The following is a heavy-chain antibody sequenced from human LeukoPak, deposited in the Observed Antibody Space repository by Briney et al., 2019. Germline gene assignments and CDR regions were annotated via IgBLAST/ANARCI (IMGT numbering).Heavy chain of an antibody. CDR1: GYSISSGYY. J-gene: IGHJ4*02. CDR3: ARTDYGDYVDY. Sequence: PSEILSLTCAVSGYSISSGYYWGWIRQPPGKGLEWIGSIYHSGSTYYNPSLKSRVTISVDTSKNQFSLKLSSVTAADTAVYYCARTDYGDYVDYWGQGTLVTVSS. CDR2: IYHSGST. D-gene: IGHD4-17*01. V-gene: IGHV4-38-2*01.